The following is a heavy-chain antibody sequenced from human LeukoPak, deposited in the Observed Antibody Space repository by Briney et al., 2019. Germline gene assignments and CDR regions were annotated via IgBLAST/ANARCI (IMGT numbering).Heavy chain of an antibody. CDR3: ARDSAGYYDGSGAFDY. CDR1: GFTFSSYA. V-gene: IGHV3-33*08. J-gene: IGHJ4*02. D-gene: IGHD3-22*01. Sequence: PGGSLRLSCAASGFTFSSYAMSWVRQAPGKGLEWVAVIWFDGSNKYYADSVKGRFTISRDNSMHTLYLQMNSLRAEDTAVYYCARDSAGYYDGSGAFDYWGQGTLVTVSS. CDR2: IWFDGSNK.